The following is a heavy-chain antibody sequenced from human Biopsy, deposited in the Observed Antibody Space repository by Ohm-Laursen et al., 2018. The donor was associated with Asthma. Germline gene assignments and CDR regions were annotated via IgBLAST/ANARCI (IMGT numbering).Heavy chain of an antibody. Sequence: TLSLACTVSGASITSSAYYWGWIRQPPGTGLEWIGSMYYGETTYYSPSLKSRVTISVATSKNQFSLILSSVTAADTAVYYCARHDHRWDTYADFWGQGTLVTVSS. CDR2: MYYGETT. J-gene: IGHJ4*02. V-gene: IGHV4-39*01. D-gene: IGHD2-2*01. CDR1: GASITSSAYY. CDR3: ARHDHRWDTYADF.